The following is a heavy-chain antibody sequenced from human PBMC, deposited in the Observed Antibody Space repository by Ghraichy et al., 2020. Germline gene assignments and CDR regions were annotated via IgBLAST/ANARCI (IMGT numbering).Heavy chain of an antibody. CDR1: GGSISSDGYY. V-gene: IGHV4-31*03. J-gene: IGHJ4*02. D-gene: IGHD2-2*01. Sequence: SETLSLTCTVSGGSISSDGYYWSWIRQYPGKGLEWIGYIYYSGTTNYNPSLKSRVTMSVDTSKNQFSLKLNSVTAADTAVYYCAREVGYCDSTRCLYFYFDYWGQGALVTVSS. CDR2: IYYSGTT. CDR3: AREVGYCDSTRCLYFYFDY.